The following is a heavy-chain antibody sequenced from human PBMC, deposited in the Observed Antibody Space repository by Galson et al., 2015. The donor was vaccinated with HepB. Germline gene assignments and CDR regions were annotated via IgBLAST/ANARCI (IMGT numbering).Heavy chain of an antibody. D-gene: IGHD5-18*01. J-gene: IGHJ4*02. V-gene: IGHV3-30*02. CDR1: GFTFSGYG. CDR3: ARESQLSGYSYTYYFDY. CDR2: IRYDGSNK. Sequence: SLRLSCAASGFTFSGYGMHWVRQAPGKGLEWVAFIRYDGSNKYYADSVKGRFTISRDNSKNTLYLQMNSLRAEDTAVYYCARESQLSGYSYTYYFDYWGQGTLVTVSS.